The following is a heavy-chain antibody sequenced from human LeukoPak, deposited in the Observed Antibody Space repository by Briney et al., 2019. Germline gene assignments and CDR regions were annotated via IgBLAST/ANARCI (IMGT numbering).Heavy chain of an antibody. J-gene: IGHJ6*02. CDR2: INSDGSIT. Sequence: GGSLRLSCAASGFTFTTYWMHWARQAPGKGLVWVSHINSDGSITSYADSVKGRFTISRDNAKNTLYLQMNSLRAEDTAVYYCARDAVDTANAVWGQGTTVTVSS. CDR1: GFTFTTYW. D-gene: IGHD5-18*01. V-gene: IGHV3-74*01. CDR3: ARDAVDTANAV.